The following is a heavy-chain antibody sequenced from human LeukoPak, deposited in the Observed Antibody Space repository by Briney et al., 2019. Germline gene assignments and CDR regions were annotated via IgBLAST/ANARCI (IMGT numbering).Heavy chain of an antibody. CDR2: IWYDGSNR. D-gene: IGHD5-24*01. V-gene: IGHV3-33*01. CDR1: GFTFSSYG. Sequence: GGSLRLSCAASGFTFSSYGMHWVRQAPGKGLGWVAVIWYDGSNRYYGDSVKGRFTISRDNSKKTLYLQMNSLRVEDTAVYYCARGDGYNDAEYLQHWGQGTLVTVS. J-gene: IGHJ1*01. CDR3: ARGDGYNDAEYLQH.